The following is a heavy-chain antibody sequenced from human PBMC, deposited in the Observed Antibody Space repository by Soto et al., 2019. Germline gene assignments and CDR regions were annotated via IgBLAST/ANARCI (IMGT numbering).Heavy chain of an antibody. CDR2: ISAYNGNT. CDR3: ARNGKFDP. Sequence: QVQLVQSGAEAKKPGASVKVSCKASGYTFSSYGIIWVRQAPGQGLEWMGWISAYNGNTNYAQKLQGRVTMTTDTARRRAYTDLRGRRPDDTAVYYGARNGKFDPWAQGTLVTVSS. V-gene: IGHV1-18*01. D-gene: IGHD2-8*01. CDR1: GYTFSSYG. J-gene: IGHJ5*02.